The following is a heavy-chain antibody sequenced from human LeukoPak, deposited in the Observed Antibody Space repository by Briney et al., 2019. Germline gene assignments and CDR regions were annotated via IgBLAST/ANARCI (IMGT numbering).Heavy chain of an antibody. V-gene: IGHV4-59*01. CDR1: GGSISGYY. D-gene: IGHD3-10*01. Sequence: SETLPLTCTVSGGSISGYYWSWIRQPPGKGLEWIGYIYYSGSTNYNPSLKSRVTISVDTSKNQFSLKLSSVTAADTAVYYCAKGSGSSPFDPWGQGTLVTVSS. CDR3: AKGSGSSPFDP. CDR2: IYYSGST. J-gene: IGHJ5*02.